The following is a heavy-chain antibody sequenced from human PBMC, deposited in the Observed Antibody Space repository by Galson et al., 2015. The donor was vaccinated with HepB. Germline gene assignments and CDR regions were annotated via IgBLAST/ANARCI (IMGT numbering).Heavy chain of an antibody. J-gene: IGHJ4*02. D-gene: IGHD1-1*01. CDR2: IYYTGSA. V-gene: IGHV4-30-4*01. CDR1: GASTANGDYY. Sequence: TLSLTCTVSGASTANGDYYWSWIRQPPGKGLEWLGYIYYTGSAEFNPSLRSRISISMDTSKNQFSLKLRSVTVADTAVYYCAREFTTTFDHWGQGTLVTVSS. CDR3: AREFTTTFDH.